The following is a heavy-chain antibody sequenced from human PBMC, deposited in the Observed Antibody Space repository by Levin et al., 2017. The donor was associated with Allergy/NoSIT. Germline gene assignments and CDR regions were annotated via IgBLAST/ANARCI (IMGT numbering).Heavy chain of an antibody. CDR3: AAWRYGDHLFDY. D-gene: IGHD4-17*01. V-gene: IGHV4-4*02. J-gene: IGHJ4*02. Sequence: PSETLSLTCAVSGGSISSSNWWSWVRQPPGKGLEWIGEIYHSGTTNYNPSLKSRVTITVDKSKNQFSLKLSSVTAADTAVYYCAAWRYGDHLFDYWGQGTLVTVSS. CDR2: IYHSGTT. CDR1: GGSISSSNW.